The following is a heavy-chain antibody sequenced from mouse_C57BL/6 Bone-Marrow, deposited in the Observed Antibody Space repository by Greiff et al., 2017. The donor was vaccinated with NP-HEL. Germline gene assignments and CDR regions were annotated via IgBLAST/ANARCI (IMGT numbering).Heavy chain of an antibody. D-gene: IGHD1-1*01. V-gene: IGHV1-36*01. CDR1: GFTFTDYY. Sequence: EVQRVESGPVLVKPGPSVKISCKASGFTFTDYYMHWVKQSHGKSLEWIGIVYPYNGGTSYNQKFKGKATLTVATSSSTAYMALNSLTSEDSAVYYCARKGYYGSPGWYFDVWGTGTTVTVSS. CDR2: VYPYNGGT. J-gene: IGHJ1*03. CDR3: ARKGYYGSPGWYFDV.